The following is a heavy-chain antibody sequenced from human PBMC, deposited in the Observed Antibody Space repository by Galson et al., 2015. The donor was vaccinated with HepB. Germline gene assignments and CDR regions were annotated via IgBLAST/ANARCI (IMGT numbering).Heavy chain of an antibody. CDR1: GHTFTSYY. V-gene: IGHV1-69*04. CDR3: ARVGTVTDFDI. CDR2: IIPILGIA. Sequence: SVKVSCKASGHTFTSYYMHWVRQAPGQGLEWMGRIIPILGIANYAQKFQGRVTITADKSTSTAYMELSSLRSEDTAVYYCARVGTVTDFDIWGQGTMVTVSS. J-gene: IGHJ3*02. D-gene: IGHD4-17*01.